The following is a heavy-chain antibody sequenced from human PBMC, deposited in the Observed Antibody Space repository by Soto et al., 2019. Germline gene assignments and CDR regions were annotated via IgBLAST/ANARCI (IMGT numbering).Heavy chain of an antibody. Sequence: ASVKVSCKAPGYTFTSYYMHWVRQAPGQGLEWMGIINPSGGSTSYAQKFQGRVTMTRDTSTSTVYMELSSLRSEDTAVYYCARDSSVATIMVYYYYGMDVWGQGTTVTVSS. V-gene: IGHV1-46*01. J-gene: IGHJ6*02. CDR2: INPSGGST. CDR1: GYTFTSYY. D-gene: IGHD5-12*01. CDR3: ARDSSVATIMVYYYYGMDV.